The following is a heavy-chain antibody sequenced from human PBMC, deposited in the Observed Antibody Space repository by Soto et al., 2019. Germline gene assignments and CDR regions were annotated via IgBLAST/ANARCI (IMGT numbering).Heavy chain of an antibody. Sequence: PGGSLRLSCAASGFTFSSYAMSWVRQAPGKGLEWVSAISGSGGSTYYADSVKGRFTISRDNSKNTLYLQMNSLRAEDTAVYYCAKQFVVVVAARWRGWFDPWGQGTLVTVS. CDR2: ISGSGGST. CDR1: GFTFSSYA. J-gene: IGHJ5*02. V-gene: IGHV3-23*01. D-gene: IGHD2-15*01. CDR3: AKQFVVVVAARWRGWFDP.